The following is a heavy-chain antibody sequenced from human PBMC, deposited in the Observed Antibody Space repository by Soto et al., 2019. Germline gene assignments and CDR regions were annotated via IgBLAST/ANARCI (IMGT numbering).Heavy chain of an antibody. V-gene: IGHV4-30-4*01. D-gene: IGHD3-3*01. J-gene: IGHJ5*02. Sequence: SETLSLTCTASGGSISSGDYYWSWIRQPPGKGLEWIGYIYYSGSTYYNPSLKSRVTISVDTSKNQFSLKLSSVTAADTAVYYCARGRGGYDFWSGYLCWFDPWGQGTLVTVSS. CDR1: GGSISSGDYY. CDR2: IYYSGST. CDR3: ARGRGGYDFWSGYLCWFDP.